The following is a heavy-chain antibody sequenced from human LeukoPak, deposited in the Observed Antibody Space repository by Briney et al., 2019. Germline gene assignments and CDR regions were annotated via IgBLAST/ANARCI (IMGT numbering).Heavy chain of an antibody. Sequence: SETLSLTCTVSGGSISSGGHFWNWIRQHPGRGLEWIGSIYYSGTTYYNPSLKSRVTISVDTSKNQLSLKLSSVTAADTAVYYCARARITMIRDFDYWGQGTLVTVSS. V-gene: IGHV4-31*03. CDR2: IYYSGTT. J-gene: IGHJ4*02. CDR3: ARARITMIRDFDY. CDR1: GGSISSGGHF. D-gene: IGHD3-10*01.